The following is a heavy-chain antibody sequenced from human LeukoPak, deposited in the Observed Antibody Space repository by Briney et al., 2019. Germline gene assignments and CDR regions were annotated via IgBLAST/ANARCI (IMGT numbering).Heavy chain of an antibody. CDR1: GFTFSSYA. J-gene: IGHJ5*02. Sequence: GGSLRLFCAASGFTFSSYAMSWVRQAPGKGLEWVSAISGSGGSTYYADSVKGRFTISRDNSKNTLYLQMNSLRAEDTAVYYCAKDPRAMVRGVLNWFDPWGQGTLVTVSS. D-gene: IGHD3-10*01. V-gene: IGHV3-23*01. CDR2: ISGSGGST. CDR3: AKDPRAMVRGVLNWFDP.